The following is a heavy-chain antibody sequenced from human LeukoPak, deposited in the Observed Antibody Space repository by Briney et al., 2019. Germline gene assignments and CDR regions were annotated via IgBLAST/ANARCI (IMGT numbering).Heavy chain of an antibody. CDR1: GYTLTELS. CDR2: FDPEGGET. D-gene: IGHD1-7*01. CDR3: ATHTPSITGTNPNELVDY. V-gene: IGHV1-24*01. J-gene: IGHJ4*02. Sequence: GASVKVSCKVSGYTLTELSMHWVRQAPGKGLEWMGGFDPEGGETIYAQKFQGRVTMTEDTSTDTAYMELSSLRSEDTAVYYCATHTPSITGTNPNELVDYWGQGTLVTVSS.